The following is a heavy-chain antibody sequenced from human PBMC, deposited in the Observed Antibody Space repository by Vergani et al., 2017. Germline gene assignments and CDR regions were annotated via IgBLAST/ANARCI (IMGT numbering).Heavy chain of an antibody. CDR1: GFTFSNAW. CDR3: TTEHGLWFGELLGDY. Sequence: EVQLVESGGGLVKPGGSLRLSCAASGFTFSNAWMSWVRQAPGKGLEWVGRIKSKTDGGTTDYAAPVKGRFTSSRDDSKNTLYLQMNSLKTEDTAVYYCTTEHGLWFGELLGDYWGQGTLVTVSS. V-gene: IGHV3-15*01. CDR2: IKSKTDGGTT. D-gene: IGHD3-10*01. J-gene: IGHJ4*02.